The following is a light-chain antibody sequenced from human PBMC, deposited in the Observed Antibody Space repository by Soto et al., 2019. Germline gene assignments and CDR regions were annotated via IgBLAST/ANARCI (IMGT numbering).Light chain of an antibody. V-gene: IGKV1-12*01. CDR3: QQANSFPRT. CDR1: QSIPNY. J-gene: IGKJ4*01. CDR2: AAS. Sequence: DIPMTQSASTVSAYVGDSVTIPCRASQSIPNYLTWFQQKLGKAPQLLSYAASSLQRGVPSRVSGRGSGTDGTRTISSLQPEDVATDYCQQANSFPRTFGGGTKVDIK.